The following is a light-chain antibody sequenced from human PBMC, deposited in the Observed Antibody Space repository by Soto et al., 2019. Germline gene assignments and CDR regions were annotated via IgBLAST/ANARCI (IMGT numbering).Light chain of an antibody. Sequence: QSALTQPASVSGSPGQSITISCTGSSSDLGAFKYVSWYQQHPGKAPQLMIYEVTNRPSGVSLRFSGSKSGNTASLTISGLQAEDEADYYWSSYTSSSPYVFGTGTKLTVL. CDR2: EVT. V-gene: IGLV2-14*01. CDR1: SSDLGAFKY. J-gene: IGLJ1*01. CDR3: SSYTSSSPYV.